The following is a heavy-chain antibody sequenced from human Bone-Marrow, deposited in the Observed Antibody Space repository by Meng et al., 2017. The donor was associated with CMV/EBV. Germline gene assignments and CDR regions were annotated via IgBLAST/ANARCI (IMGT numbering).Heavy chain of an antibody. CDR1: GYTFTSYD. CDR2: MNPNSGNT. J-gene: IGHJ3*02. V-gene: IGHV1-8*01. Sequence: ASVKVSCKASGYTFTSYDINWVRQATGQGLEWMGWMNPNSGNTGYAQKFQGRVTMTRNTSISTAYMELSSLRSDDTAVYYCARRYCSSTSCYRAFDIWGQGTMVTVSS. D-gene: IGHD2-2*01. CDR3: ARRYCSSTSCYRAFDI.